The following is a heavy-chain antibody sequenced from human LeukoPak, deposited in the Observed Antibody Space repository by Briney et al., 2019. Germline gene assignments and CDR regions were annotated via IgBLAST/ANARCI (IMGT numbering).Heavy chain of an antibody. CDR1: GGSISSYY. D-gene: IGHD3-3*01. CDR3: ARSSNYDFWSGYWGLVY. V-gene: IGHV4-4*07. J-gene: IGHJ4*02. CDR2: IYTSGST. Sequence: PSETLSLTCTVSGGSISSYYWSWIRQPAGKGLEWIGRIYTSGSTNYNPSLKSRVTMSVDTSKNQFSLKLSSVTTAGTAVYYCARSSNYDFWSGYWGLVYWGQGTLVTVSS.